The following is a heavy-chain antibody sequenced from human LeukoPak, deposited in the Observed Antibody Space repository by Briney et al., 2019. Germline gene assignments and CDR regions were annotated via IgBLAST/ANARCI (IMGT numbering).Heavy chain of an antibody. CDR3: AKERGHPLANYYMDV. Sequence: SETLSLTCTVSGGSISSSGYYWGWIRQPPGKGLEWIGSIYYSGNTYYNPSLKSRVTISVDTSKNQISLKLSSVTAADTAVYSCAKERGHPLANYYMDVWGKGTTVTVSS. CDR1: GGSISSSGYY. D-gene: IGHD1-26*01. V-gene: IGHV4-39*02. CDR2: IYYSGNT. J-gene: IGHJ6*03.